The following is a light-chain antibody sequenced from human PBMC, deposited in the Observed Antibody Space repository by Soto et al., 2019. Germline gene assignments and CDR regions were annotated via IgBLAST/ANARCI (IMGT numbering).Light chain of an antibody. CDR2: DVT. V-gene: IGLV2-8*01. Sequence: QSALTQPPSASGSPGQSVTISCTGTSSDVGGYNYVSWYQQHPGKAPKLIIFDVTKRPSGVPYRFSASKSGNTASLTVSGLQAEDEADYYCSSYAGSTNSRDVFGTGTKLTVL. CDR3: SSYAGSTNSRDV. J-gene: IGLJ1*01. CDR1: SSDVGGYNY.